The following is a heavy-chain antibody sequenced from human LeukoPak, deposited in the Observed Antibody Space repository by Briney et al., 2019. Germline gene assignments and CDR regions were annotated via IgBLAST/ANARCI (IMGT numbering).Heavy chain of an antibody. CDR3: ARGTAGAGYYMDV. V-gene: IGHV4-39*01. Sequence: KPSETLSLTCTVSGGSISSSSYYWGWLRQPPGKGLEWIGSIYYSGSTYYNPSLKSRVTISVDTSKNQFSLKPSSVTAADTAVYYCARGTAGAGYYMDVWGKGTTVTVSS. CDR2: IYYSGST. J-gene: IGHJ6*03. CDR1: GGSISSSSYY. D-gene: IGHD6-13*01.